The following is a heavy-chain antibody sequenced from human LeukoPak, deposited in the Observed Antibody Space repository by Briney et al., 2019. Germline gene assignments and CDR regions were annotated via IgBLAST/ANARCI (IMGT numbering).Heavy chain of an antibody. J-gene: IGHJ4*02. V-gene: IGHV6-1*01. CDR1: GDSVSSNLAT. CDR3: ARALGVVFDY. CDR2: TYCRSKWSN. D-gene: IGHD2-8*01. Sequence: SQTLSLTCVIYGDSVSSNLATWNWIRQSPSRGLEWLGRTYCRSKWSNDYAVSVNSRLTINPDTSKNHFSLQLRFVTPEDTALYFCARALGVVFDYWGQGTLVTVSS.